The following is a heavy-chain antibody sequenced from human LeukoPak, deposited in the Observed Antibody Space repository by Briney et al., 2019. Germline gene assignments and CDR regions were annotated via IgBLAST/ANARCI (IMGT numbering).Heavy chain of an antibody. CDR1: GFTFSSFA. J-gene: IGHJ4*02. Sequence: PGGSLRLSCAASGFTFSSFAMHSVRQAPGRGLEWVAVISYDGSNKYYADSVKGRFTISRDNSKNTLYLQLNSLRAEDTAVYYCARDSGIAAPGGYFDYWGQGTLVTVSS. CDR3: ARDSGIAAPGGYFDY. CDR2: ISYDGSNK. V-gene: IGHV3-30-3*01. D-gene: IGHD6-13*01.